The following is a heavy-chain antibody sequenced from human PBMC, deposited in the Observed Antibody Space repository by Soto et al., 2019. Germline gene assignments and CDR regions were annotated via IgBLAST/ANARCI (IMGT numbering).Heavy chain of an antibody. D-gene: IGHD3-10*01. CDR1: GLTFSGHA. J-gene: IGHJ4*02. Sequence: EVQLLESGGGLVQPGGSLRLSCAASGLTFSGHAMSWVRQAPGEGLEWVSTVSNSGSNTYYADSVKGRFTISRYNFKSTVYLQMNNLRPEDTAIYSCALSGFGESDYWGQGTLVTVSS. V-gene: IGHV3-23*01. CDR3: ALSGFGESDY. CDR2: VSNSGSNT.